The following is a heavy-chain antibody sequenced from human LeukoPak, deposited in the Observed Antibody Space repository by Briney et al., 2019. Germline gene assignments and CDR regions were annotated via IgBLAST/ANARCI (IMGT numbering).Heavy chain of an antibody. D-gene: IGHD3-9*01. CDR2: IYYSGST. J-gene: IGHJ3*02. CDR1: GYSISSGYQ. Sequence: PSETLSLTCAVSGYSISSGYQWAWIRQPPGKGLEWIGYIYYSGSTNYNPSLKSRVTISVDTSKNQFSLKLSSVTAADTAVYYCATHILTGYYDAFDIWGQGTMVTVSS. CDR3: ATHILTGYYDAFDI. V-gene: IGHV4-61*01.